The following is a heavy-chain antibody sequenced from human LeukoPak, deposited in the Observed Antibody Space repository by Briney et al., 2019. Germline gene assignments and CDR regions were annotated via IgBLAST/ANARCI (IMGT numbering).Heavy chain of an antibody. CDR1: GITFSSYG. Sequence: PGRSLRLSCAASGITFSSYGMHWVRQAPGKGLEWVAVISYYGSNKYYADSVKGRFTISRDNSKNTLYLQMNSLRGEDTAVYYCAKGSSRYSSSWNALGLRRTKDAFDIWGQGTMVTVSS. CDR2: ISYYGSNK. J-gene: IGHJ3*02. V-gene: IGHV3-30*18. D-gene: IGHD6-13*01. CDR3: AKGSSRYSSSWNALGLRRTKDAFDI.